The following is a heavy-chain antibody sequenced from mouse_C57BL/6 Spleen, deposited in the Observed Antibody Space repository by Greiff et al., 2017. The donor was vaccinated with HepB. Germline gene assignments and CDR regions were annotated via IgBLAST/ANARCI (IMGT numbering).Heavy chain of an antibody. Sequence: DVKLVESGGGLVKPGGSLKLSCAASGFTFSSYAMSWVRQTPEKRLEWVATISDGGSYTYYPDNVKGRFTISRDNAKNNLYLQMSHLKSEDTAMYYCAREGQLGRGVFAYWGQGTLVTVSA. CDR3: AREGQLGRGVFAY. J-gene: IGHJ3*01. CDR2: ISDGGSYT. D-gene: IGHD4-1*02. CDR1: GFTFSSYA. V-gene: IGHV5-4*03.